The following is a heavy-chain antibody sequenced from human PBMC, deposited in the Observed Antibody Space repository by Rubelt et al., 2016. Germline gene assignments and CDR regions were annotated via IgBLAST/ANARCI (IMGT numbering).Heavy chain of an antibody. J-gene: IGHJ4*02. Sequence: RLSCAASGFTFSNYDMHWVRQTTGKGLEWVSAIGAAGDIYYSGSVKGRFTISRENAQNSLYLQMNSLRAGDTAVYYCARQLVSGPQGGFDYWGQGTLVTVSS. CDR2: IGAAGDI. D-gene: IGHD6-19*01. CDR1: GFTFSNYD. CDR3: ARQLVSGPQGGFDY. V-gene: IGHV3-13*01.